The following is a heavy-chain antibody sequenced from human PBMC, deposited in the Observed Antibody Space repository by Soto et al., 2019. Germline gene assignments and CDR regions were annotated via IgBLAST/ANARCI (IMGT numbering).Heavy chain of an antibody. CDR1: GGSISSYY. V-gene: IGHV4-59*01. CDR3: ASSSGEDGFRAVPRY. D-gene: IGHD3-10*01. Sequence: QVQLQESGPGLVKPSETLSLTCTVSGGSISSYYWSWIRQPPGKGLEWIGYIFSIGSTNYNPSLKSRVTISVDTSKNQFSLKLSSVTAADTAVYYCASSSGEDGFRAVPRYWGQGTLVTVSS. CDR2: IFSIGST. J-gene: IGHJ4*02.